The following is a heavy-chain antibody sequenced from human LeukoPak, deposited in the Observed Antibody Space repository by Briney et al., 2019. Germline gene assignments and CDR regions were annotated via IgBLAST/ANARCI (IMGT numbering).Heavy chain of an antibody. J-gene: IGHJ4*02. CDR3: AKDRQDSGSYSLFLDY. V-gene: IGHV3-30*02. CDR1: GFTLTNAW. CDR2: IRYDGSNK. D-gene: IGHD1-26*01. Sequence: GGSLRLSCAASGFTLTNAWMSWVRQAPGKGLEWVAFIRYDGSNKYYADSVKGRFTISRDNSKNTLYLQMNSLRAEDTAVYYCAKDRQDSGSYSLFLDYWGQGTLVTVSS.